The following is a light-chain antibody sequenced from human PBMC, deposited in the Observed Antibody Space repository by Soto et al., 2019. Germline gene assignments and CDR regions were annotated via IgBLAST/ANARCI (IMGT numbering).Light chain of an antibody. CDR1: QYVSSSS. J-gene: IGKJ1*01. V-gene: IGKV3-20*01. Sequence: EREVCRSPCTLSLSPGERATLSCRASQYVSSSSLAWYQQKRGQAPRLLIHDASSRATGIPDRFSGSGSGRDFTLTISRLEPEDFAVYYCQQYGSSPRTFGQGTKVDIK. CDR3: QQYGSSPRT. CDR2: DAS.